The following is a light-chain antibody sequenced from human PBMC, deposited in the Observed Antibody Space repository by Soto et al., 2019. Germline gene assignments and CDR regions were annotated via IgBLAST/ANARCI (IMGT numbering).Light chain of an antibody. J-gene: IGLJ1*01. CDR1: SSDVGSYNL. CDR3: CSYAGSSTPLI. Sequence: QSVLTQPASVSGSPGQSITISCTGTSSDVGSYNLVSWYQQHPGKAPKLMIYEVSKRPSGVSNRFSGSKSGNTASLTISGLQAGDEAVYSCCSYAGSSTPLIFGTGTKVTVL. CDR2: EVS. V-gene: IGLV2-23*02.